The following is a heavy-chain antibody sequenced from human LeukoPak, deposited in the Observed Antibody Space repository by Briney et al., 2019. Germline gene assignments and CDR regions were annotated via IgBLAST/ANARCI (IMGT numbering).Heavy chain of an antibody. D-gene: IGHD1-26*01. V-gene: IGHV3-53*04. CDR1: GFTVSSNY. CDR2: IYSGGST. CDR3: ARDNSGSYS. Sequence: GGSLRLSCAASGFTVSSNYMSWVRQAPGKGLEGVSVIYSGGSTYYSDCVKGGFTISRHNSKNTLYLQMNSLRAEDTAVYYCARDNSGSYSWGQGTLVTVSS. J-gene: IGHJ4*02.